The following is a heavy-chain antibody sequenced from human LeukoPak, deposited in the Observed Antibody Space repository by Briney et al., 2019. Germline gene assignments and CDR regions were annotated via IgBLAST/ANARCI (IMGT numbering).Heavy chain of an antibody. Sequence: SDTLSLTCTVSGGSISSYYWSWIRQPAGQGLEWMGRIYTNGSTNYNPSLKGRVTMSVDPSKTQFTLKLSSVNAADPAVYYFGRHRRYRNYVTRFFDYWGQGTLVTVSS. J-gene: IGHJ4*02. CDR3: GRHRRYRNYVTRFFDY. V-gene: IGHV4-4*07. CDR1: GGSISSYY. D-gene: IGHD4-11*01. CDR2: IYTNGST.